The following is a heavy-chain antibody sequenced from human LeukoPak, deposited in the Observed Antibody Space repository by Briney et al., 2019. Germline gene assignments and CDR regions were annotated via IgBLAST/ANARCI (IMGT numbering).Heavy chain of an antibody. CDR3: ARRGGPRWLIAVAGRAEAFDI. J-gene: IGHJ3*02. V-gene: IGHV4-39*07. CDR1: GGSISSSSYY. CDR2: IYYSGST. Sequence: SETLSLTCTVSGGSISSSSYYWGWIRQPPGKGLEWSGSIYYSGSTYYNPSLKSRVTISVDTSKNQFSLKLSSVTAADTAVYYCARRGGPRWLIAVAGRAEAFDIWGQGTMVTVSS. D-gene: IGHD6-19*01.